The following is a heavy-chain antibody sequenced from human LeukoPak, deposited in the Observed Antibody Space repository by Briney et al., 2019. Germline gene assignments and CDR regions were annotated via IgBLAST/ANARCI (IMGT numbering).Heavy chain of an antibody. D-gene: IGHD4/OR15-4a*01. Sequence: GGSLRLSCAASGFTFSSYWMHWVRQAPGKGLVWVSRINSDGSSTNYAESVKGRITISRDNAKNTLYLQMNSLRAEDTAVYYCVRVPQLALFDYWGQGTLVTVSS. CDR2: INSDGSST. J-gene: IGHJ4*02. V-gene: IGHV3-74*01. CDR3: VRVPQLALFDY. CDR1: GFTFSSYW.